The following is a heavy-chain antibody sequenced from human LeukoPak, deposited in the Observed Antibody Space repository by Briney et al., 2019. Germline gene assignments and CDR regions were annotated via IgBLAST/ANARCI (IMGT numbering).Heavy chain of an antibody. J-gene: IGHJ3*02. V-gene: IGHV4-59*01. CDR2: VYYSGIT. Sequence: PSETLSLTCTVSGGSISTYYWTWIRQPPGKGLEWIGYVYYSGITNYNPSLNSRVTISVDPSKNQFSLQLRSVTAADTAVYYCAGGNSDAFDIWGQGRMVTVSS. D-gene: IGHD2/OR15-2a*01. CDR3: AGGNSDAFDI. CDR1: GGSISTYY.